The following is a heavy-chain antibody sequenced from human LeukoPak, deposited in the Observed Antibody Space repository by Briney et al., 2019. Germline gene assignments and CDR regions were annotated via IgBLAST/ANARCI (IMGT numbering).Heavy chain of an antibody. CDR3: AKNGDRGAYCSGGTCYHYYYYMDV. CDR2: ISGTGGTT. CDR1: GFTFRSYA. V-gene: IGHV3-23*01. J-gene: IGHJ6*03. Sequence: GGSLRLSCAASGFTFRSYAMSWVRQAPGKGLEWVSVISGTGGTTYYADSVRGRFTISRDNSRNTLYLQMNSLRAEDTAIYYCAKNGDRGAYCSGGTCYHYYYYMDVWGKGTTVTISS. D-gene: IGHD2-15*01.